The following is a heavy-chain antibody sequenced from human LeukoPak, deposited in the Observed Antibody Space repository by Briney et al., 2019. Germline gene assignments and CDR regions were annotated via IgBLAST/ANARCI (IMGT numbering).Heavy chain of an antibody. CDR2: IIPIFGTA. J-gene: IGHJ6*03. V-gene: IGHV1-69*01. CDR3: ARGIDIVVVPAQGSYYYMDV. Sequence: GSSVKVSCKASGGTFSSYAISWVRQAPGQGLEWMGGIIPIFGTANYAQKFQGRVTITADESTSTAYMELSSLRSEDTAVYYCARGIDIVVVPAQGSYYYMDVWGKGTTVTVSS. D-gene: IGHD2-2*01. CDR1: GGTFSSYA.